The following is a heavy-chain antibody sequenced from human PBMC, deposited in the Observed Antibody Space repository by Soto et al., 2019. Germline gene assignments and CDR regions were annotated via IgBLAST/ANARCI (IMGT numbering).Heavy chain of an antibody. CDR1: GYSFTSYW. Sequence: GGSQKISCQGSGYSFTSYWISCVRQIPAKGRQWMGRNYPSDSYPNDSPSFQGHVTISADRSITTAYLQWSSLKASDTAMYYCARRYYDFWSGRAFDIWGQGTMVTVSS. V-gene: IGHV5-10-1*01. D-gene: IGHD3-3*01. J-gene: IGHJ3*02. CDR3: ARRYYDFWSGRAFDI. CDR2: NYPSDSYP.